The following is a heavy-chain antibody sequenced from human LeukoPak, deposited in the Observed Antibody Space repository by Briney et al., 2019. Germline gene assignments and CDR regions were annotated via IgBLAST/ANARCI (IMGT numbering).Heavy chain of an antibody. Sequence: SETLSLTCNVSGGSINGYYWTWIRQPPGKGLEWIGYMFYNGNTNYSPSLKSRVTISLDTSKSQISMRLTSVTAAGTGVYHCARLTREDGVDVWGQGTTVTVSS. CDR3: ARLTREDGVDV. CDR1: GGSINGYY. CDR2: MFYNGNT. V-gene: IGHV4-59*01. J-gene: IGHJ6*02.